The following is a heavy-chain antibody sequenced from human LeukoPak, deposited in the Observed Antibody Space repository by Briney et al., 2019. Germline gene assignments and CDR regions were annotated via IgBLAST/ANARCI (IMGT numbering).Heavy chain of an antibody. J-gene: IGHJ4*02. Sequence: ASVKVACKASGYSFASYDVHWVRRATGQGLEWMGWMNPNSGNTGYAQKFQGRVTMTRNTSISTAYMELSSLRSEDTAVYHCARDFDYYGSGSYYNKDYWGQGTLVTVSS. V-gene: IGHV1-8*01. D-gene: IGHD3-10*01. CDR2: MNPNSGNT. CDR3: ARDFDYYGSGSYYNKDY. CDR1: GYSFASYD.